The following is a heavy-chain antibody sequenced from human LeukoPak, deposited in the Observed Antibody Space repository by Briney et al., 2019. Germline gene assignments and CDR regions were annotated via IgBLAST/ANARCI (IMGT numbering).Heavy chain of an antibody. CDR1: GYTFTGYY. J-gene: IGHJ6*04. V-gene: IGHV1-2*02. CDR2: INPNSGGT. D-gene: IGHD2-2*01. CDR3: ARGGGSIVVVPAAAGTDV. Sequence: ASVKVSCKAFGYTFTGYYIHWVRQAPGQGLEWMGWINPNSGGTNYAQKFQGRVTMTRDTSISTAYMELSRLRSDDTAVYYCARGGGSIVVVPAAAGTDVWGKGTTVTVSS.